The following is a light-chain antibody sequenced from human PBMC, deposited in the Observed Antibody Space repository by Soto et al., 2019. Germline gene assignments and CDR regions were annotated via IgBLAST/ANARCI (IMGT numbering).Light chain of an antibody. CDR2: DTS. CDR1: QSVTSK. Sequence: EIVLTQSPDTLSVSPGERATLSCRASQSVTSKLAWYQQRPGQAPRLVIYDTSIRATGIPARFSGSGSGTEFTLTISSLQSEDFAVYYCQQYNVWPPITFGQGTRLEIK. J-gene: IGKJ5*01. V-gene: IGKV3-15*01. CDR3: QQYNVWPPIT.